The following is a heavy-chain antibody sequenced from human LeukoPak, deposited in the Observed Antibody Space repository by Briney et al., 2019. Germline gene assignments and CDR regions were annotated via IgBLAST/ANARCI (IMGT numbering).Heavy chain of an antibody. V-gene: IGHV3-7*01. CDR3: ATGYSYGPDY. D-gene: IGHD5-18*01. J-gene: IGHJ4*02. CDR1: GFTLSSYW. Sequence: GGSLRLSCAASGFTLSSYWMSWVRQAPGKGLEWVANIKQDGSEKYYVDSVKGRFTISRDNAKNSLYLQMNSLRAEDTAVYYCATGYSYGPDYWGQGTLVTVSS. CDR2: IKQDGSEK.